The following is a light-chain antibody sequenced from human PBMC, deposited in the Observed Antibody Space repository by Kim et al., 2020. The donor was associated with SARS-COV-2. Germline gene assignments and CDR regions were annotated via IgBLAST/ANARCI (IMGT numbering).Light chain of an antibody. V-gene: IGLV1-44*01. Sequence: GKRVTISCSGSSSNIGSNTVNWYQQLPGTAPKLLIYSANQRPSGVPDRFSGSKSGTSASLAITGLQAEEEADYSCQSYDSSLSHAVFGGGTQLTVL. CDR2: SAN. CDR3: QSYDSSLSHAV. CDR1: SSNIGSNT. J-gene: IGLJ7*01.